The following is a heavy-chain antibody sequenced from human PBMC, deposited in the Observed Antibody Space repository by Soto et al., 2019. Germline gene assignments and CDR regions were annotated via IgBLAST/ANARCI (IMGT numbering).Heavy chain of an antibody. CDR3: ARDPMGRGVPLDY. Sequence: QVQLVESGGGLVEPGGSLRLSCEASGFTFSDYYMRWIRQVPGRGLECLSYVSSDGGFTHYADSVQGRFTISRDNTKNSLFLEMKGLRAEDTALDFCARDPMGRGVPLDYWGPGTLVTVSS. CDR1: GFTFSDYY. J-gene: IGHJ4*02. V-gene: IGHV3-11*06. CDR2: VSSDGGFT. D-gene: IGHD3-10*01.